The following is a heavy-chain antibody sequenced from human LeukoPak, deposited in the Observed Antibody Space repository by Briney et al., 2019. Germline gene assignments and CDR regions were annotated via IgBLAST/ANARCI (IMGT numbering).Heavy chain of an antibody. CDR1: GFTFTNYA. Sequence: GGSLRLSCPASGFTFTNYAISWVRQASGKGLVWVSGISGSGGSTYYADSVKGRFTISRDNCKNTLSLQMNSLRAEDPAGYYCAKELKYYYGSGDNWFDPWGQGTLVTVSS. D-gene: IGHD3-10*01. CDR2: ISGSGGST. V-gene: IGHV3-23*01. J-gene: IGHJ5*02. CDR3: AKELKYYYGSGDNWFDP.